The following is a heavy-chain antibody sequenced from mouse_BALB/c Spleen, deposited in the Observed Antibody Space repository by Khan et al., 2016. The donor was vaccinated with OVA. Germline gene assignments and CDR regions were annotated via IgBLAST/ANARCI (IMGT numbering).Heavy chain of an antibody. J-gene: IGHJ2*01. D-gene: IGHD2-10*02. CDR1: GYTFTDYS. Sequence: QIQLVQSGPELKKPGETVKISCKASGYTFTDYSMHWVKQAPGKGLKWMGWINTETGEPTYADDFKGRFAFSLETSASTAYLQINNLKNEDTATYFCASGLKYGNFDYWDQSTTLTVSS. CDR3: ASGLKYGNFDY. CDR2: INTETGEP. V-gene: IGHV9-2-1*01.